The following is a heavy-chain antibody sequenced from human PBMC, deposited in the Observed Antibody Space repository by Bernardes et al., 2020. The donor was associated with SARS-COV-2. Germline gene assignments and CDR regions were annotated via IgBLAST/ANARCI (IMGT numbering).Heavy chain of an antibody. J-gene: IGHJ4*02. CDR2: IYPGDSDS. Sequence: GESLKISCKGFGYTFTTYWIGWVRQMPGKGLEWMGIIYPGDSDSRYSPSFRGQVTFSADKSINTAYLQWNSLAASDTAIYYCVIPGPYCSGESCPLWDWGQGTLVTVSS. CDR1: GYTFTTYW. D-gene: IGHD2-15*01. CDR3: VIPGPYCSGESCPLWD. V-gene: IGHV5-51*01.